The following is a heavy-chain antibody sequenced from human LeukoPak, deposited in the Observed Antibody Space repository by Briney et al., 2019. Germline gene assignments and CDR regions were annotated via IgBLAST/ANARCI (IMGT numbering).Heavy chain of an antibody. V-gene: IGHV4-31*03. CDR1: GGSISSGGYY. CDR3: ARWMGDYGLDY. D-gene: IGHD4-17*01. J-gene: IGHJ4*02. CDR2: IYYSGST. Sequence: SETLSLTCTVSGGSISSGGYYWSWIRQHPGKGLEWIGYIYYSGSTYYNPSLKSRVTMSVDTSKNQFSLKLSSVTAADTAVYYCARWMGDYGLDYWGQGTLVTVSS.